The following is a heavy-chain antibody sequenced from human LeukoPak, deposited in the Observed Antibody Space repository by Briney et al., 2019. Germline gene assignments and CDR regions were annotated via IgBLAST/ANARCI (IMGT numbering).Heavy chain of an antibody. J-gene: IGHJ5*02. V-gene: IGHV1-69*13. CDR3: ARESPPEVVVAAINWFDP. Sequence: SVKVSCKATGGSLSIYGISWVRQAPGQGLQWMGGIIPVFGTDTYAPKFQGRVTFTADESTRTAYMELTNLRSEDTAIYYCARESPPEVVVAAINWFDPWGQGTLVIVSS. CDR2: IIPVFGTD. D-gene: IGHD2-2*01. CDR1: GGSLSIYG.